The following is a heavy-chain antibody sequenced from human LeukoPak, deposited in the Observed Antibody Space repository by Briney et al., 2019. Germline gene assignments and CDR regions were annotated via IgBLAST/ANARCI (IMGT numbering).Heavy chain of an antibody. CDR1: GFTFSSYA. Sequence: GGSLRLSCVASGFTFSSYAMSWVRQAPGKGLEWVSAISGSGGSTYYADSVKGRFTISRDNSKNTLYLQMNSLRAEDTAVYYCAKDSYYYYYMDVWGKGTTVTVSS. CDR2: ISGSGGST. CDR3: AKDSYYYYYMDV. J-gene: IGHJ6*03. V-gene: IGHV3-23*01.